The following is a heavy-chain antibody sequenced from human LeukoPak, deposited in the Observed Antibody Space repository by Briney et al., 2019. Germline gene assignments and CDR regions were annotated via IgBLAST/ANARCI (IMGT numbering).Heavy chain of an antibody. Sequence: SGPTLVKPTQTLTLTCTFSGFSLSTSGVGVGWIRQPPGKALEWLALIYWDDDKRYSPSLKSRLTTTKDTSKNQVVLTMTNMDPVDTATYYCAHRPEYYDYVWGSYRLVDHYYFDYWGQGTLVTVSS. D-gene: IGHD3-16*02. J-gene: IGHJ4*02. CDR2: IYWDDDK. CDR1: GFSLSTSGVG. V-gene: IGHV2-5*02. CDR3: AHRPEYYDYVWGSYRLVDHYYFDY.